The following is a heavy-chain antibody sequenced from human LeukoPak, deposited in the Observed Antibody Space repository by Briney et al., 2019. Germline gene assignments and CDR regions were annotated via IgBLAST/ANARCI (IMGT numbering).Heavy chain of an antibody. CDR2: IYPGDSDT. CDR1: GYSFTNYW. CDR3: ARHGSSSWPVDY. V-gene: IGHV5-51*01. D-gene: IGHD6-13*01. Sequence: GESLKISCKGSGYSFTNYWIAWVRQMPGKGLEWMGMIYPGDSDTRYSPSFQGQVTISADKSISTAYLQWSSLKASDTAMNYCARHGSSSWPVDYWGQGTLVTVSS. J-gene: IGHJ4*02.